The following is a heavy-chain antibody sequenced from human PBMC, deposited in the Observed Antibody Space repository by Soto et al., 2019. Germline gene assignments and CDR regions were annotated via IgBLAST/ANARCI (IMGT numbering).Heavy chain of an antibody. J-gene: IGHJ4*02. V-gene: IGHV3-23*01. D-gene: IGHD6-19*01. Sequence: EEQLLESGGGLEQPGGSLRLSCAASGFTFSSYAMSWVRQAPGKGLEWVSAISGSGGSTYYADSVKGRFTISRDNSKNTLYLQMNSLRAEDTAVYYCAKDRTGIAVAEPSFDYWGQGTLVTVSS. CDR2: ISGSGGST. CDR3: AKDRTGIAVAEPSFDY. CDR1: GFTFSSYA.